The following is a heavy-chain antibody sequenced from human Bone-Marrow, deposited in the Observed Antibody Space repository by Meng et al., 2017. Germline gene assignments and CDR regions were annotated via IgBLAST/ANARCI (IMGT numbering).Heavy chain of an antibody. V-gene: IGHV3-11*01. Sequence: QVQVVDSGGGLVKPGGSLRLSCSASGFTFSDYYMSWIRQAPGKGLEWVSYISSSGSTIYYADSVKGRFTISRDNAKNSLYLQMNSLRAEDTAVYYCARDDYGDRYWYFDLWGRGTLVTVSS. CDR1: GFTFSDYY. J-gene: IGHJ2*01. CDR2: ISSSGSTI. CDR3: ARDDYGDRYWYFDL. D-gene: IGHD4-17*01.